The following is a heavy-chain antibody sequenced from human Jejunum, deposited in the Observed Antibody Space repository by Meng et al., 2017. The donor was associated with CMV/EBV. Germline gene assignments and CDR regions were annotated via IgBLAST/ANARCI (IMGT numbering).Heavy chain of an antibody. CDR1: DFTLNGAW. J-gene: IGHJ4*02. D-gene: IGHD1-26*01. Sequence: CVASDFTLNGAWMNWVRQAPGKGLEWVGRVKSASAGGAADAAAPVKGRFTVSRDDSRKTVHLQMDNLKIEDAAVYYCTTGWDQYFDFWGQGALVTVSS. V-gene: IGHV3-15*07. CDR2: VKSASAGGAA. CDR3: TTGWDQYFDF.